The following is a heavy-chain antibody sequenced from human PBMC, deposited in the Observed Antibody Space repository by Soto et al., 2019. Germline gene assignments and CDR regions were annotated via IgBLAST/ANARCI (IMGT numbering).Heavy chain of an antibody. CDR1: GGSFSGYY. V-gene: IGHV4-34*01. CDR3: ARAHRGYCSGGSCQDKGADAFDI. CDR2: INHSGST. Sequence: QVQLQQWGAGLLKPSETLSLTCAVYGGSFSGYYWSWIRQPPGKGLEWIGEINHSGSTNYNPSLKSRVTISVDTSKSQFSLKLSSVTPADTAVYYCARAHRGYCSGGSCQDKGADAFDIWGQGTMVTVSS. J-gene: IGHJ3*02. D-gene: IGHD2-15*01.